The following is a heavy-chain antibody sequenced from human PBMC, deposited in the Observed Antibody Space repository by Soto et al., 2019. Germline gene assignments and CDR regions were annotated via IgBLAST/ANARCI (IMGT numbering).Heavy chain of an antibody. J-gene: IGHJ4*02. CDR3: ARRSSSWYIDY. Sequence: QVQLQQWGAGLLKPSETLSLTCAVYGGSFSGYYWSWIRQPPGKGLEWIGEINHSGSTNYNPSLKSRVTISVDMSKNQFSLKLSSVTAADTAVYYCARRSSSWYIDYWGQGTLVTVSS. D-gene: IGHD6-13*01. CDR1: GGSFSGYY. V-gene: IGHV4-34*01. CDR2: INHSGST.